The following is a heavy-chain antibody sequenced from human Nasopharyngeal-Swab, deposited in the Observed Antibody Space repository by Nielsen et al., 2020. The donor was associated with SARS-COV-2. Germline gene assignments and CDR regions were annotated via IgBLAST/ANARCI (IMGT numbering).Heavy chain of an antibody. D-gene: IGHD1-26*01. CDR3: ARLGWELRLDY. CDR2: IYYSGST. J-gene: IGHJ4*02. CDR1: GGSISSGDYY. V-gene: IGHV4-30-4*01. Sequence: LRLSCTVSGGSISSGDYYWSWIRQPPGKGLEWIGYIYYSGSTYYNPSLKSRVTISVDTSKNQFSLKLSSVTAADTAVYYCARLGWELRLDYWGQGTLVTVSS.